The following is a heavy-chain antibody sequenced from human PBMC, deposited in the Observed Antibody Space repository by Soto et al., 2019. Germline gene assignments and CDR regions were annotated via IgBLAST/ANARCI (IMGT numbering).Heavy chain of an antibody. D-gene: IGHD2-2*02. J-gene: IGHJ3*02. CDR1: GGTFSSYA. V-gene: IGHV1-69*01. CDR3: ARVTALGGDDSSTSCYNHAFDI. Sequence: QVQLVQSGAEVKKPGSSVKVSCKASGGTFSSYAISWVRQAPGQGLEWMGGIIPIFGTANYAQKFQGRVTITADESTSTAYMELSSRRSDDTAVYYCARVTALGGDDSSTSCYNHAFDIWSQGTMVSVSS. CDR2: IIPIFGTA.